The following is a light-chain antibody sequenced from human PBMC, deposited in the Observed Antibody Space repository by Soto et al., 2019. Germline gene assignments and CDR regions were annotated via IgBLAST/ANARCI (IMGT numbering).Light chain of an antibody. V-gene: IGKV1-39*01. CDR2: AAS. CDR1: QSISSY. Sequence: QSPSSLSASVVDRVTITCRASQSISSYLNWYQQKPGKAPKLLIYAASSLQSGVPSRFSGSGSGTDFTLTISSLQPEDFALYYCLQRNNWPPWTFGQGTKVDIK. CDR3: LQRNNWPPWT. J-gene: IGKJ1*01.